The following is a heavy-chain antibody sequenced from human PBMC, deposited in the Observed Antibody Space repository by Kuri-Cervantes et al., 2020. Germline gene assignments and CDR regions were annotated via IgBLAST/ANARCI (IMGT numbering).Heavy chain of an antibody. CDR2: IFSNDEK. Sequence: SGTTLVKPPETLTLTCTVSGFSLSNARMGVSWIRQPPGKALEWLAHIFSNDEKSYSPSLKSRLTITKDTSKNQVVLTMTNMDPVDTATYYCAHRRLWFGVPYWGQGTLVTVSS. CDR1: GFSLSNARMG. D-gene: IGHD3-10*01. CDR3: AHRRLWFGVPY. V-gene: IGHV2-26*01. J-gene: IGHJ4*02.